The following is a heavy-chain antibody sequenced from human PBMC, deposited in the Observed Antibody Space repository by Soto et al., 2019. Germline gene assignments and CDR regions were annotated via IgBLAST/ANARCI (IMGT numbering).Heavy chain of an antibody. D-gene: IGHD6-6*01. CDR3: AKTRYSSSSFFDY. Sequence: SDTLSLTCAIPGVSIRCTTRWRSFRQPPGKGLEWIGEIYHSGRTNYNPSLKSRVTISVDKSKNQFSLKLSSVTAADTAVYYCAKTRYSSSSFFDYWGQGTLVTVS. CDR1: GVSIRCTTR. CDR2: IYHSGRT. V-gene: IGHV4-4*02. J-gene: IGHJ4*02.